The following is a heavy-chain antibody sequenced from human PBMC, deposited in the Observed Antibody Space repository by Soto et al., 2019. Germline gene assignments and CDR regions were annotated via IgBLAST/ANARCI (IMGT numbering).Heavy chain of an antibody. D-gene: IGHD6-19*01. CDR3: AGGSGWISDT. CDR1: GFTFSPYW. J-gene: IGHJ5*02. V-gene: IGHV3-7*05. Sequence: EVQLVESGGGLVQPGGSLRLSCAASGFTFSPYWMSWVRQAPGKGLEWVAIIKDDGGDEHYLEAVRGRFTISRGNAKKSLDLPMDSLRVEDTAVYYCAGGSGWISDTWGQGTLVTVSS. CDR2: IKDDGGDE.